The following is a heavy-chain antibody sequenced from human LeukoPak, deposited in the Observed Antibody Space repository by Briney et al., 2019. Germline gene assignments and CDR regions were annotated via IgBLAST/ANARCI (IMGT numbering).Heavy chain of an antibody. CDR1: GYSISSGYY. D-gene: IGHD6-13*01. CDR3: ARADSSSWYRAYYYYMDV. Sequence: SETLSLTCAVSGYSISSGYYWGWIRQPPGKGLGWIGSFYHSGSTYYIPSLKSRVTISVDTSKNQFSLKLSSVTAADTAVYYCARADSSSWYRAYYYYMDVWGKGTTVTVSS. V-gene: IGHV4-38-2*01. J-gene: IGHJ6*03. CDR2: FYHSGST.